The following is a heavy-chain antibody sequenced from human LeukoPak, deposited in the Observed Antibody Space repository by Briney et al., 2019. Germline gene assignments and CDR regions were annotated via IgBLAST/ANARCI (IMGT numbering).Heavy chain of an antibody. D-gene: IGHD2-15*01. CDR3: AKDDAPLVVGATLYYFDY. CDR1: GFTFSDYY. J-gene: IGHJ4*02. CDR2: ISSSGSTI. V-gene: IGHV3-11*01. Sequence: SGGSLRLSCAASGFTFSDYYMSWIRQAPGKGLEWVSYISSSGSTIYYADSVKGRFTISRDNAKNSLYLQMNSLRAEDTAVYYCAKDDAPLVVGATLYYFDYWGQGTLVTVSS.